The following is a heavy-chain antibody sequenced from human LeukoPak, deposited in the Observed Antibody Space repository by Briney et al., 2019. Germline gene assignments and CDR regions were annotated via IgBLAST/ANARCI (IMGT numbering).Heavy chain of an antibody. J-gene: IGHJ4*02. Sequence: PSETLSLTCTVSGGSISSSSYYWGWIRQPPGKGLEWIGSIYYSGSTCYNPSLKSRVTISVDTSKNQFSLKLSSVTAADTAVYYCARHLTPLPRYYYDSSGSHFDYWGQGTLVTVSS. V-gene: IGHV4-39*01. CDR3: ARHLTPLPRYYYDSSGSHFDY. CDR2: IYYSGST. D-gene: IGHD3-22*01. CDR1: GGSISSSSYY.